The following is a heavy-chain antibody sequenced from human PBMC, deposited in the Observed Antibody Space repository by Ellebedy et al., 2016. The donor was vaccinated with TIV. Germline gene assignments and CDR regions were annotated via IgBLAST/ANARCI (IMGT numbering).Heavy chain of an antibody. J-gene: IGHJ4*02. CDR3: ARGTYYYGSVYEYYFDY. CDR2: IIPIFGTA. Sequence: SVKVSCXASGGTFSSYAISWVRQAPGQGLEWMGGIIPIFGTANYAQKFQGRVTITADESTSTAYMELSSLRSEDTAVYYCARGTYYYGSVYEYYFDYWGQGTLVTVSS. V-gene: IGHV1-69*13. D-gene: IGHD3-10*01. CDR1: GGTFSSYA.